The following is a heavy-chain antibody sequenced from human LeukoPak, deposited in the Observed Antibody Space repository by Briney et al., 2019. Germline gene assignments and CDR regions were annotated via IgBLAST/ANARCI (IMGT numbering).Heavy chain of an antibody. CDR2: ISAYNGNT. V-gene: IGHV1-18*01. CDR3: ARRGYCSGGSCYFWFDP. Sequence: ASVKVSCKASGCTFTSYGISWVRQAPGQGLEWMGWISAYNGNTNYAQKLQGRVTMTTDTSTSTAYMELRSLRSDDTAVYYCARRGYCSGGSCYFWFDPWGQGTLVTVSS. J-gene: IGHJ5*02. CDR1: GCTFTSYG. D-gene: IGHD2-15*01.